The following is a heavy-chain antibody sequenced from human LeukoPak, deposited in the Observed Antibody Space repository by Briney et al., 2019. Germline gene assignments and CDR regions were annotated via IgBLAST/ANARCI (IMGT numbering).Heavy chain of an antibody. CDR1: GYTFTSYG. Sequence: ASVKVSCKASGYTFTSYGINWVRQAPGQGLEWMGWINPNSGRTNYAQKFQGRVTMTGDTSISTAYMELTRLTSDDTAVYYCARGTYYDSSAYSGVRLFDYWGQGTLVTVSS. V-gene: IGHV1-2*02. J-gene: IGHJ4*02. D-gene: IGHD3-22*01. CDR2: INPNSGRT. CDR3: ARGTYYDSSAYSGVRLFDY.